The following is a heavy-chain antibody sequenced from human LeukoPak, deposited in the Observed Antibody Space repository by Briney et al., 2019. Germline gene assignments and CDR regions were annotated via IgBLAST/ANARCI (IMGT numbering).Heavy chain of an antibody. CDR2: ISYDGSNK. J-gene: IGHJ4*02. CDR1: GLTFSSYG. D-gene: IGHD3-10*01. V-gene: IGHV3-30*03. CDR3: ARGLRGYYGSDWYYFDY. Sequence: GGSLRLSCAASGLTFSSYGMHWVRQAPGKGLEWAAVISYDGSNKYYADSVKGRFTISRDNSKNTLYLQMNSLRAEDTAVYYCARGLRGYYGSDWYYFDYWGQGTLVTVSS.